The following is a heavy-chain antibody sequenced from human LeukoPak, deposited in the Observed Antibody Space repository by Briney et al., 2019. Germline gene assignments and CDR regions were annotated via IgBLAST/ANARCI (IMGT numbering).Heavy chain of an antibody. V-gene: IGHV4-59*01. CDR3: ARCDISTGYLLDY. CDR2: IYYSGST. CDR1: GGSISSYY. D-gene: IGHD3-9*01. Sequence: PSETLSLTCTVSGGSISSYYWSWIRQPPGKGLEWIGYIYYSGSTNYNPSLKSRVTISVDTSKNQFSLKLSSVTAADTAVYYCARCDISTGYLLDYWGQGTLVTVSS. J-gene: IGHJ4*02.